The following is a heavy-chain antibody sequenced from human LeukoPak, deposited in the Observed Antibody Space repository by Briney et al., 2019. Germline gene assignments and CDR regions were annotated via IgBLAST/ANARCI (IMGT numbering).Heavy chain of an antibody. J-gene: IGHJ6*02. V-gene: IGHV1-18*01. D-gene: IGHD2-2*01. CDR3: ARDLVAGCSSTSRYAIPHYYGMDV. CDR2: ISAYNGNT. CDR1: GYTFTSYG. Sequence: GASVKVSCKASGYTFTSYGISWVRQAPGQGLEWMGWISAYNGNTNYAQKLQGRVTMTTDTSTSTAYMELRSLRSDDTAVYYCARDLVAGCSSTSRYAIPHYYGMDVWGQGTTVTVSS.